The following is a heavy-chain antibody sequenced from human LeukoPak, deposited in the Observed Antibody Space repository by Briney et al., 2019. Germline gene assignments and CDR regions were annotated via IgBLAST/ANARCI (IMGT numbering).Heavy chain of an antibody. CDR1: GFTFSSYA. V-gene: IGHV3-30-3*01. CDR3: ARGAYSSSWSNFDY. J-gene: IGHJ4*02. Sequence: GRSLRLSCAASGFTFSSYAMHWVRQAPGKGLEWVAVISYDGSNKYYADSVKGRFTISRDNSKNTLYLQMNSLRAEDTAVYYCARGAYSSSWSNFDYWGQGTLVTVSS. CDR2: ISYDGSNK. D-gene: IGHD6-13*01.